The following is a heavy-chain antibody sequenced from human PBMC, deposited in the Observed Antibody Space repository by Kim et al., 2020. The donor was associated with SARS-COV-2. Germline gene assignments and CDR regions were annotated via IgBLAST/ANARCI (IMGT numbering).Heavy chain of an antibody. CDR1: GGSFSGYY. D-gene: IGHD6-13*01. Sequence: SETLSLTCAVYGGSFSGYYWSWIRQPPGKGLEWIGEINHSGSTNYNPSLKSRVTISVDTSKNQFSLKLSSVTAADTAVYYCARGKYSSSCFDYWGQGTL. J-gene: IGHJ4*02. V-gene: IGHV4-34*01. CDR3: ARGKYSSSCFDY. CDR2: INHSGST.